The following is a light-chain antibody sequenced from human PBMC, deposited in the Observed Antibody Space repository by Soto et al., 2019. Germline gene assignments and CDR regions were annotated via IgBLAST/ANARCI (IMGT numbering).Light chain of an antibody. J-gene: IGLJ1*01. CDR3: CSYAGSSPPYV. CDR1: SSDVGSYNL. CDR2: EVS. Sequence: QSVLTQPASVSGSPGQSITISCAGTSSDVGSYNLVSWYQQHPGKAPKLMIYEVSKRPSGVSNRFPCSKSGNTASLTISGLQAEDEADYYCCSYAGSSPPYVFGTGTKVTVL. V-gene: IGLV2-23*02.